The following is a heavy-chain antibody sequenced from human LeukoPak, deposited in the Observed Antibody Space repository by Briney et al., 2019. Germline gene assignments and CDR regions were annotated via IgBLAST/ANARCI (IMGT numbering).Heavy chain of an antibody. CDR3: AKDHYYSGSGTFFAAFHI. J-gene: IGHJ3*02. CDR2: ISADGGSA. Sequence: PGGSLRLSCAASGFAFNSYAMNWVRQAPGRGLEWVSIISADGGSAYYADSVKGRFTISRDTSKNTLFLQINSLRADDTAVYYCAKDHYYSGSGTFFAAFHIWGQGTMVTVSS. V-gene: IGHV3-23*01. D-gene: IGHD3-10*01. CDR1: GFAFNSYA.